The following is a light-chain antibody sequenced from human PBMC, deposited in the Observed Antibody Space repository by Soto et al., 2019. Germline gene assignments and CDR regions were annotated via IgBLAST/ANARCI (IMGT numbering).Light chain of an antibody. Sequence: QSALTQPASVSGSPGQSITISCTGTSSDVGSYNLVSWYQQHPGKAPKLMIYEVSKRPSGVSNRFSGSKSGNPASLTISGLQAEDEADYYCCSYAGSSTLPYVFGTGTKVTVL. CDR2: EVS. CDR1: SSDVGSYNL. J-gene: IGLJ1*01. CDR3: CSYAGSSTLPYV. V-gene: IGLV2-23*02.